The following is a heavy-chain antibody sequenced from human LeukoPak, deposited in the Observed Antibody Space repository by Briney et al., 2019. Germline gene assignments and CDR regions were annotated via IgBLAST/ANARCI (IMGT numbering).Heavy chain of an antibody. J-gene: IGHJ6*03. D-gene: IGHD3-10*01. Sequence: PGGSLRLSCAASGFTFSSYWMSWVRQAPGKGLEWVANIKQDGSEKYYVDSVKGRFTISRDNAKNSLYLQMNSLRAEDTAVYYCARADRYGSGSYPYYYYYMDVXXXGTTVTVSS. V-gene: IGHV3-7*01. CDR3: ARADRYGSGSYPYYYYYMDV. CDR2: IKQDGSEK. CDR1: GFTFSSYW.